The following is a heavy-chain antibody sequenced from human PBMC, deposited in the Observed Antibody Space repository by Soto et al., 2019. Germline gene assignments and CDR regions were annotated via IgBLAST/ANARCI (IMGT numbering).Heavy chain of an antibody. CDR2: FDPEDGET. J-gene: IGHJ6*02. CDR1: GYTFTGYY. D-gene: IGHD3-9*01. CDR3: ATILDYDILTGYGMDV. V-gene: IGHV1-24*01. Sequence: GASVKVSCKASGYTFTGYYMHWVRQAPGKGLEWMGGFDPEDGETIYAQKFQGRVTMTEDTSTDTAYMELSSLRSEDTAVYYCATILDYDILTGYGMDVWGQGTTVTVSS.